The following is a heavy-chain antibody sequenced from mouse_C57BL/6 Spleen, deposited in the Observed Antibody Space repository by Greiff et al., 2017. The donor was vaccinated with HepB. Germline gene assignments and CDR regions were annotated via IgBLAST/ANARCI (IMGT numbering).Heavy chain of an antibody. CDR3: ARVFGHYYYGLDY. J-gene: IGHJ2*01. D-gene: IGHD1-1*01. CDR2: IYPGDGDT. CDR1: GYAFSSSW. V-gene: IGHV1-82*01. Sequence: QVQLKESGPELVKPGASVKISCKASGYAFSSSWMNWVKQRPGKGLEWIGRIYPGDGDTNYNGQFKGKSTLTADKSSSTAYMQLSSLTSEDSAVYFCARVFGHYYYGLDYWGQGTTLTVSS.